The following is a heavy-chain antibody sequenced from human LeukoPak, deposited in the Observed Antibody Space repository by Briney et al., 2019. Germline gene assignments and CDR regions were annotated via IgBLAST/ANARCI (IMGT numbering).Heavy chain of an antibody. Sequence: ASVKASCKASGYTFTSYGISWVRQAPGQGLEWMGWISAYNGNTNYAQKLQGRVTMTTDTSTSTAYMELRSLRSDDTAVYYCARAPSITIFGVVDYWGQGTLVTVSS. J-gene: IGHJ4*02. CDR3: ARAPSITIFGVVDY. D-gene: IGHD3-3*01. CDR2: ISAYNGNT. V-gene: IGHV1-18*01. CDR1: GYTFTSYG.